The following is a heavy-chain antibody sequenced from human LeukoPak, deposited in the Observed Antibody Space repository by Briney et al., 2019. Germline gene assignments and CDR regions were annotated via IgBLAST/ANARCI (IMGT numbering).Heavy chain of an antibody. D-gene: IGHD6-13*01. CDR1: GYTFTSYA. J-gene: IGHJ4*02. V-gene: IGHV1-3*01. Sequence: ASVKVSCKASGYTFTSYAMHWVRQAPGQRLEWMGWINDGNGNTKYSQKFQGRVTITRDTSASTAYMELSSLRSEDTAVYYCASEGGSSSWYHSCHYWGQGTLVTVSS. CDR3: ASEGGSSSWYHSCHY. CDR2: INDGNGNT.